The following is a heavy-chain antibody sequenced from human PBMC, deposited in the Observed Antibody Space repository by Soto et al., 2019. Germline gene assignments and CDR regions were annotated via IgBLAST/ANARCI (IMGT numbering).Heavy chain of an antibody. V-gene: IGHV1-18*01. D-gene: IGHD1-1*01. CDR3: ARDPGGATGFDP. J-gene: IGHJ5*02. CDR2: ISPNSGDT. CDR1: GYTFPTYG. Sequence: QVQLVHSGAEVKRPGASVKVSCKTSGYTFPTYGVSWVRQAPGQGLEWMGWISPNSGDTNYAQNLLGRVTMTTDTSTDTAYMELRSLRSDDTAVYYCARDPGGATGFDPWGQGTLVTVSS.